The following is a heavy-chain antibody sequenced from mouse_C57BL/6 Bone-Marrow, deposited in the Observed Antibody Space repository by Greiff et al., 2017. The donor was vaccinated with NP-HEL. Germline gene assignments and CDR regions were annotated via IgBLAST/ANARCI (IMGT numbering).Heavy chain of an antibody. CDR1: GYTFTSYW. V-gene: IGHV1-50*01. CDR3: ARVGIGSSL. Sequence: QVQLQQPGAELVKPGASVKLSCKASGYTFTSYWMQWVKQRPGQGLEWIGEIDPSDSYTNYNQKFKGKSPLTVDTSSSTAYMQLSSLTSEDSAVYYCARVGIGSSLWGQGTTLTVSS. D-gene: IGHD1-1*01. J-gene: IGHJ2*01. CDR2: IDPSDSYT.